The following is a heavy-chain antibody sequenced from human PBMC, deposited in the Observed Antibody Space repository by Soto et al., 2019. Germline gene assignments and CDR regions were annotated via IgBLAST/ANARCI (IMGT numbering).Heavy chain of an antibody. CDR1: GFTFKDCA. CDR3: ARTRTAFYRYYFDS. V-gene: IGHV3-23*01. CDR2: ISGSGGAT. Sequence: PGGSLRLSCEASGFTFKDCAISWVRQAPGKGLEWVSGISGSGGATYYTDSVEGRFTVSKDFSKNTVSLQMTGLRVDDTAVYYCARTRTAFYRYYFDSWGQGALVTVSS. J-gene: IGHJ4*02. D-gene: IGHD2-21*02.